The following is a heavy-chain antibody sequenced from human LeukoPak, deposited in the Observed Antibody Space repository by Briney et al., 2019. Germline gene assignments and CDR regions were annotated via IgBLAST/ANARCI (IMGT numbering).Heavy chain of an antibody. V-gene: IGHV4-31*11. CDR3: ARDVSGYALFDY. D-gene: IGHD5-12*01. Sequence: SETLSLTCAVYGGSFSGYYWSWIRQHPGMGLEWIGYIYYSGSTYYNPSLESRVTISVDTSKNQFSLKLNSVTAADTAVYYCARDVSGYALFDYWGQGTLVTVSS. CDR1: GGSFSGYY. J-gene: IGHJ4*02. CDR2: IYYSGST.